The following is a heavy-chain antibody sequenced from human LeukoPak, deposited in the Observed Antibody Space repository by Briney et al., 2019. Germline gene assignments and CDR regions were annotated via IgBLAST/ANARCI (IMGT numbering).Heavy chain of an antibody. V-gene: IGHV1-46*01. D-gene: IGHD3-10*01. CDR2: INPSGGST. J-gene: IGHJ6*03. Sequence: ASVKVSCKASGYTFTSYYMHWVRQAPGQGLEWMGIINPSGGSTSYAQKFQGRVTMTRDMSTSTVYMELSSLRSEDTAVYYCARESYGSGSYEYYYYMDVWAKGPTVTVSS. CDR3: ARESYGSGSYEYYYYMDV. CDR1: GYTFTSYY.